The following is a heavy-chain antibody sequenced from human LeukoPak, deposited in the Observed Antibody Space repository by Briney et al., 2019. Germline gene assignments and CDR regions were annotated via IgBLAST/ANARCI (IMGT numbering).Heavy chain of an antibody. CDR3: AKDPDSSGYFVDY. Sequence: PGGSLRLSCAASGFTFNNYAMSWVRQAPGKGLEWVSAISASGGATFYADSVKGRFTISRDNSKNTLYLQMNSLRAEDTAVYYCAKDPDSSGYFVDYWGQGTLVTVSS. CDR2: ISASGGAT. CDR1: GFTFNNYA. V-gene: IGHV3-23*01. J-gene: IGHJ4*02. D-gene: IGHD3-22*01.